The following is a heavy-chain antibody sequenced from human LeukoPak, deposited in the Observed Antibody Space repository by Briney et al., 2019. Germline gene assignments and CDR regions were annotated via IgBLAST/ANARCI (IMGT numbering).Heavy chain of an antibody. Sequence: ETLSLTCTVSGDSINTDGYYWGWIRQPPGKGLEWVSAISGSGGSTYYADSVKGRFTISRDNSKNTLYLQMNSLRAEDTAVYYCAKERGGVMIVVVTHLDYWGQGTLVTVSS. CDR1: GDSINTDGYY. V-gene: IGHV3-23*01. J-gene: IGHJ4*02. D-gene: IGHD3-22*01. CDR3: AKERGGVMIVVVTHLDY. CDR2: ISGSGGST.